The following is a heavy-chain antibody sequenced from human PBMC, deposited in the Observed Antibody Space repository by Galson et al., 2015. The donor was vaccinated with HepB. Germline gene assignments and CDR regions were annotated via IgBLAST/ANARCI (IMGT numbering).Heavy chain of an antibody. D-gene: IGHD3-22*01. V-gene: IGHV1-69*01. CDR3: ARVTEDYDRFDY. Sequence: VKVSCKASGGTFSSYAISWVRQAPGQGLEWMGGIIPIFGTANYAQKFQGRVTITADESTSTAYMELSSLRSEDTAVYYCARVTEDYDRFDYWGQGTLVTVSS. J-gene: IGHJ4*02. CDR1: GGTFSSYA. CDR2: IIPIFGTA.